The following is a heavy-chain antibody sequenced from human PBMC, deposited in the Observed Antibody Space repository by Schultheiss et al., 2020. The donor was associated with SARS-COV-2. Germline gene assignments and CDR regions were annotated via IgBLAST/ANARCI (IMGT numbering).Heavy chain of an antibody. D-gene: IGHD6-19*01. Sequence: GGSLRLSCAASGFTFSSYAMSWVRQAPGKGLEWVSYISSSGSTIYYADSVKGRFTISRDNSKNTLYLQMNSLRAEDTAVYYCARGIGQVAGAYYFDYWGQGTLVTVSS. CDR1: GFTFSSYA. V-gene: IGHV3-48*01. J-gene: IGHJ4*02. CDR3: ARGIGQVAGAYYFDY. CDR2: ISSSGSTI.